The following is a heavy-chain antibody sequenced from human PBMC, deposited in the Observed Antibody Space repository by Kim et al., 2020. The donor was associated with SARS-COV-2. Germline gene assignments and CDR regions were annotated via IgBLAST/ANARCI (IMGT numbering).Heavy chain of an antibody. CDR2: ISASGGST. CDR3: ARTWSSAYANIWFAL. V-gene: IGHV3-23*01. CDR1: GFTFSTHA. D-gene: IGHD2-2*01. J-gene: IGHJ5*02. Sequence: GGSLRLSCEASGFTFSTHAMSWVRRAPGKGLEWVSGISASGGSTYYADSVKGRTTISRDNSKNTLYLQMNSLRAGDTALYYCARTWSSAYANIWFALWGQGTQVTVSS.